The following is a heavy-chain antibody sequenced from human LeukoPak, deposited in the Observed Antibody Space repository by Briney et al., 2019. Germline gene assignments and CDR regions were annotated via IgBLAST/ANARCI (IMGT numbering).Heavy chain of an antibody. V-gene: IGHV3-30-3*01. J-gene: IGHJ4*02. D-gene: IGHD6-19*01. CDR3: ARDKAGGWYATFDY. CDR1: GISFSSNA. CDR2: ISYDRNNI. Sequence: GRSLRLSCAASGISFSSNAMHWVRQAPGKGLEWVAVISYDRNNIYYADSVKGRFTISRDNSKNTLFLQMNSLRAEDTAVYYCARDKAGGWYATFDYWGQGTLVTVSS.